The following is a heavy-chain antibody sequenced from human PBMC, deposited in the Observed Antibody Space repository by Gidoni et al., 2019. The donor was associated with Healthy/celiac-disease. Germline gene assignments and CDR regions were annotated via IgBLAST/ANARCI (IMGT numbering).Heavy chain of an antibody. CDR1: GFTFSSYW. Sequence: EVQLVESGGGLVQPGGSLRLSCAASGFTFSSYWMHWVRQAPGKGLVWVSRINSDGSSTSYADSVKGRFTISRDNAKNTLYLQMNSLRAEDTAVYYCARVGLGSRIYAFDIWGQGTMVTVSS. J-gene: IGHJ3*02. CDR2: INSDGSST. D-gene: IGHD1-26*01. CDR3: ARVGLGSRIYAFDI. V-gene: IGHV3-74*01.